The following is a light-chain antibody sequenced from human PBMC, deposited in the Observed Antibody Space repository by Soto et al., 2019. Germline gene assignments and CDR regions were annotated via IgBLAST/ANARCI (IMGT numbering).Light chain of an antibody. CDR1: QSLLQSNGYNY. CDR2: FGS. CDR3: MQSQQSPPT. V-gene: IGKV2-28*01. J-gene: IGKJ1*01. Sequence: DIVMTQSPLSLPVTPGEPASISCSSSQSLLQSNGYNYLDWYLQKPGQSPQLLIYFGSYRASGVPERFSGSGSGTHLTLKIRRVEAEDVGVYYCMQSQQSPPTFGQGSKVEI.